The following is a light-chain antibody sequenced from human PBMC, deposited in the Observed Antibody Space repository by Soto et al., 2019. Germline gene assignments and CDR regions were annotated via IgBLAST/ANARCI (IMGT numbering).Light chain of an antibody. CDR3: QQYNNWPPYT. Sequence: EIVMTHSPATLSVSPGERATLSCRASQGVSSNLAWYQQKAGQAPRLLIYGASTRAAAIPARFSGSGSRTEFTLTISSLQSEDLAVYYCQQYNNWPPYTFGQGTKLEIK. CDR1: QGVSSN. J-gene: IGKJ2*01. V-gene: IGKV3-15*01. CDR2: GAS.